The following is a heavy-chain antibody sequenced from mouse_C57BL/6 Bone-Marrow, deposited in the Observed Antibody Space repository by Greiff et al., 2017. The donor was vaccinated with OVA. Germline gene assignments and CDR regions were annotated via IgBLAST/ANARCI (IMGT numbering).Heavy chain of an antibody. CDR3: ARSAITTVLAGDY. CDR1: GYTFTSYW. V-gene: IGHV1-69*01. Sequence: QVQLQQPGAELVMPGASVKLSCKASGYTFTSYWMHWVKQRPGQGLEWIGEIDPSASYTNYNQKFKGKSTLTVDQYSSKAYMQLSSLTSEYAAVYSCARSAITTVLAGDYWGQGTTLTVSS. D-gene: IGHD1-1*01. J-gene: IGHJ2*01. CDR2: IDPSASYT.